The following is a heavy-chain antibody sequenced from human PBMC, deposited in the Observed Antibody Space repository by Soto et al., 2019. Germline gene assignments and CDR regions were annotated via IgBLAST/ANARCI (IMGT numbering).Heavy chain of an antibody. D-gene: IGHD4-17*01. CDR3: ARYGSNDY. J-gene: IGHJ4*01. V-gene: IGHV4-34*01. Sequence: PSGTLSLTCVVSGESFSTYYYNWMRHAPGKGLEWIGEINHSGNNNYSPSLKSRVTMSLDTSKNQFSLKLTSVTAADTAVYYCARYGSNDY. CDR2: INHSGNN. CDR1: GESFSTYY.